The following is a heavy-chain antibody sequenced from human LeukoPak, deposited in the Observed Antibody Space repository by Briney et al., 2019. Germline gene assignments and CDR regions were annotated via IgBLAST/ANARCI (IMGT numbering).Heavy chain of an antibody. Sequence: PGRSLRLSCAASGFTFDDYAMHWVRQAPGKGLEWVSGISWNSGSIGYADSVKGRFTISRDNAKNSLYLQMNSLRAEDTALYYCAKDSSSWYGSFDYWGQGTLVTVSS. CDR2: ISWNSGSI. CDR3: AKDSSSWYGSFDY. CDR1: GFTFDDYA. V-gene: IGHV3-9*01. J-gene: IGHJ4*02. D-gene: IGHD6-13*01.